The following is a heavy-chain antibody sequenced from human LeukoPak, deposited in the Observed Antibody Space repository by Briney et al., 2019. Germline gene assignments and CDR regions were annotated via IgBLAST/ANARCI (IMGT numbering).Heavy chain of an antibody. J-gene: IGHJ3*02. Sequence: LSETLSLTCTVSGGSISSYYWSWIRQPAGKGLEWIGRIYTSGSTNYNPSLKSRVTMSVDTSKNQFSLKLSSVTAADTAVYYCARGCGGDCYSDDAFDIWGQGTMVTVSS. V-gene: IGHV4-4*07. CDR3: ARGCGGDCYSDDAFDI. CDR2: IYTSGST. D-gene: IGHD2-21*02. CDR1: GGSISSYY.